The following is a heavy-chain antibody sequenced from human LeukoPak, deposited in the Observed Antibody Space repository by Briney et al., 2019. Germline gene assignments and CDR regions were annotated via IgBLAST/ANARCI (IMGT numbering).Heavy chain of an antibody. J-gene: IGHJ4*02. CDR2: IKSKTDGGTT. CDR1: GFTFSNAW. CDR3: TTALGAAGRGY. D-gene: IGHD6-13*01. V-gene: IGHV3-15*01. Sequence: GGSLRLSCAASGFTFSNAWMSWVRQAPGEGLEWVGRIKSKTDGGTTDYAAPVKGRFTISRDDSKNTLYLQMNSLKTEDTAVYYCTTALGAAGRGYWGQGTLVTVSS.